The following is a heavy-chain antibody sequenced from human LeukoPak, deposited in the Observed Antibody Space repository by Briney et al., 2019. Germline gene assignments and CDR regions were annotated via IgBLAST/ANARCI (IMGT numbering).Heavy chain of an antibody. CDR2: IAAYQGKI. V-gene: IGHV1-18*01. CDR1: GYTFTSYG. D-gene: IGHD3-10*01. J-gene: IGHJ6*02. CDR3: ARDGIGYGSGNFYSIGIDV. Sequence: PEASVKVSCKPSGYTFTSYGISWVRQAPGQGLEWVGWIAAYQGKIAYAQKFQGRVTMTTDTSTSTAYMELRSLRSDDTAVYYCARDGIGYGSGNFYSIGIDVWGQGTTVTVSS.